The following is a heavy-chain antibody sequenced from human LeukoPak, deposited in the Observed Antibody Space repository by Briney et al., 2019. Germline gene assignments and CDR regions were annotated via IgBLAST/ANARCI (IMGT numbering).Heavy chain of an antibody. CDR3: ASLGPSGSYYGGFDY. J-gene: IGHJ4*02. Sequence: SVKVSCKASGGTFSSYAISWVRQAPGQGLEWMGGIIPIFGTANYAQKFQGRVTITTDESTSTAYMELSSLGSEDTAVYYCASLGPSGSYYGGFDYWGQGTLVTVSS. CDR1: GGTFSSYA. D-gene: IGHD1-26*01. V-gene: IGHV1-69*05. CDR2: IIPIFGTA.